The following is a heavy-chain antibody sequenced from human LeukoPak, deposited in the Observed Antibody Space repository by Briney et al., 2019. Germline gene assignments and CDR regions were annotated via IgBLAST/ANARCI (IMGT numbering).Heavy chain of an antibody. Sequence: GGSLRLSCVASGFTFSSSSMHWVRQAPGRGLEWASSTAGSGISKDYADSVKGRFTISKDKSKNTLYLQMDNLRAEDTGVYFCARLPTFYYDSSGYHYDYWGQGTLVTVSS. V-gene: IGHV3-23*01. J-gene: IGHJ4*02. D-gene: IGHD3-22*01. CDR2: TAGSGISK. CDR3: ARLPTFYYDSSGYHYDY. CDR1: GFTFSSSS.